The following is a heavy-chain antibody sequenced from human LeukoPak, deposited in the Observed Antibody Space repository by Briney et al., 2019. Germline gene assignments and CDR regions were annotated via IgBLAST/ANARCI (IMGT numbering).Heavy chain of an antibody. CDR1: GDSASSNSAA. D-gene: IGHD3-22*01. V-gene: IGHV6-1*01. CDR2: TYYRSKWYN. CDR3: ARVPAVAFYDSSGYYSRGVAFDI. Sequence: SQTLSLTCAISGDSASSNSAAWNWIRQSPSRGLEWLGRTYYRSKWYNDYAVSVKSRITINPDTSKNQFSLQLNSVTPEDTAVYYCARVPAVAFYDSSGYYSRGVAFDIWGQGTMVTVSS. J-gene: IGHJ3*02.